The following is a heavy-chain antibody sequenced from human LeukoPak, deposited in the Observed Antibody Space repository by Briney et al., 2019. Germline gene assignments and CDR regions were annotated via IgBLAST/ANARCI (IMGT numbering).Heavy chain of an antibody. J-gene: IGHJ4*02. CDR2: IYYSGRN. V-gene: IGHV4-59*01. CDR1: GGSISSYY. Sequence: SETLSLTCTVSGGSISSYYWNWLRQPPGKGLEGMGYIYYSGRNKYNPSLKSRVTTSVDTSKNQFSLKLSSVTAADTAVYYCARERLGYYDRSGLDYWGQGTLVTVSS. D-gene: IGHD3-22*01. CDR3: ARERLGYYDRSGLDY.